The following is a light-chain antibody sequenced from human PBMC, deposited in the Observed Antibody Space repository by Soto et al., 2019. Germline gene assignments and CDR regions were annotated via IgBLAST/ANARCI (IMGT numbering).Light chain of an antibody. Sequence: DIQMTQSPSSMSASVGDRVTITCQASQNIKNYLNWYQQKPGSAPKLLIYDASNLEAGVPSRFRGSGSGTDFTFTISRMKPEDVATYYCQQYENIPTFGQGTRLEIK. CDR3: QQYENIPT. J-gene: IGKJ5*01. CDR1: QNIKNY. CDR2: DAS. V-gene: IGKV1-33*01.